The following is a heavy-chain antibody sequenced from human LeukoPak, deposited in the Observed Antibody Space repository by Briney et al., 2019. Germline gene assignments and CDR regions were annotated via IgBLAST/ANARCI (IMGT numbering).Heavy chain of an antibody. D-gene: IGHD3-3*01. CDR3: AKQVPRNPTTIFGVVTPGHFDY. CDR1: GFTFDDYA. J-gene: IGHJ4*02. V-gene: IGHV3-43*02. CDR2: ISGDGGST. Sequence: GSLRLSCAASGFTFDDYAMHWVRQAPGKGLEWVSLISGDGGSTYYADSVKDRFTISRDNSKNSPYLQMHSLRTEDTALYYCAKQVPRNPTTIFGVVTPGHFDYWGQGTLVTVSS.